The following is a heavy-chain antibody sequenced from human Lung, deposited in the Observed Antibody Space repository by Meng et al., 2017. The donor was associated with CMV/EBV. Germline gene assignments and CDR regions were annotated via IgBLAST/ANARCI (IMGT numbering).Heavy chain of an antibody. J-gene: IGHJ4*02. V-gene: IGHV1-2*02. CDR1: GSTFFGYY. Sequence: QEQLVQSGAEVKKPGASVKVSCKTSGSTFFGYYLHWVRQAPGQGLEWMGWINPSSGATKYAPNFQGRISMTRDTSISTAYMELSSLRSDDTAVYFCAGHETSDYTSTFDYWGQGTLVTVSS. CDR3: AGHETSDYTSTFDY. CDR2: INPSSGAT. D-gene: IGHD3-22*01.